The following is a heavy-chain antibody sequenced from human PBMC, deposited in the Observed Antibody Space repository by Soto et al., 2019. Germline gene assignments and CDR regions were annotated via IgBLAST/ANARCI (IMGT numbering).Heavy chain of an antibody. CDR3: AREKSDLELFNWLDP. V-gene: IGHV5-10-1*01. J-gene: IGHJ5*02. CDR1: GYSFTTYW. CDR2: IDPRDSYT. Sequence: GESLKISCEASGYSFTTYWISWVRQMPGKGLEWMGAIDPRDSYTKYSPSFQGHVTISVDKSISTAYLQWNSLKASDTAIYYCAREKSDLELFNWLDPWGQGTLVTVS. D-gene: IGHD1-7*01.